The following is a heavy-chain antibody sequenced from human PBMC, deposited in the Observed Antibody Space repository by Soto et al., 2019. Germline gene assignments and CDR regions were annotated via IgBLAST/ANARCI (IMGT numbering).Heavy chain of an antibody. J-gene: IGHJ5*02. CDR2: MHYSGIA. CDR1: GGSISSGAYY. D-gene: IGHD3-22*01. CDR3: ARYYFDNSGYSNWFDP. V-gene: IGHV4-31*03. Sequence: QVQLQESGPGLVKPSQTLSLTCTVSGGSISSGAYYWSWIRQHSEKGLEWIGYMHYSGIAYYNPSLTGRVTISVDTSKNQFSLKLSSVTAAATAVYYCARYYFDNSGYSNWFDPWGRGTLVTVSS.